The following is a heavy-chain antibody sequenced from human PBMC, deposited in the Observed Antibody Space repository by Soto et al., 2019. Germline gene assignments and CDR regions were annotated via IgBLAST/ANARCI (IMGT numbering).Heavy chain of an antibody. CDR1: RYSFTSYW. Sequence: GESLKISGNGSRYSFTSYWIGWVRQMPGKGLEWMGIIYPGDSDTRYSPSFQGQVTISADKSISTAYLQWSSLKASDTAMYYCAVRPWDGSNDYWGQGTLVTVSS. V-gene: IGHV5-51*01. D-gene: IGHD1-26*01. CDR3: AVRPWDGSNDY. CDR2: IYPGDSDT. J-gene: IGHJ4*02.